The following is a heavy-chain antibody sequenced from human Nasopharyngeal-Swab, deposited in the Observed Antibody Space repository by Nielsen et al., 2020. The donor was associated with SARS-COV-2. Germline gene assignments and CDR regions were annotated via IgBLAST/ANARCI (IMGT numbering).Heavy chain of an antibody. CDR1: GFTFSNYG. D-gene: IGHD3-10*01. Sequence: GESLKTSCVASGFTFSNYGMHWVRQAPGKGLEWVAIISYDGSNKNYADSVKGRFTISKDNSKNTLYLQMNTLRAEDTAVYYCAKERFYSGSGKYPRDFDYWGQGALVTVSS. J-gene: IGHJ4*02. CDR3: AKERFYSGSGKYPRDFDY. V-gene: IGHV3-30*18. CDR2: ISYDGSNK.